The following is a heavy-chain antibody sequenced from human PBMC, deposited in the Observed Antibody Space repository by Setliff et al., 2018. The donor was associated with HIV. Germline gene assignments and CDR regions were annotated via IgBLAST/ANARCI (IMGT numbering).Heavy chain of an antibody. CDR3: ARGYPSSPYYYYMDV. CDR1: GYSFTSYY. CDR2: INPSGGST. D-gene: IGHD5-12*01. J-gene: IGHJ6*03. V-gene: IGHV1-46*01. Sequence: ASVKVSCKASGYSFTSYYIHWVRQAPGQGLEWMGIINPSGGSTSYAQKFQGRVTMTRDMSTSTVYMELSSLRSEDTAVYNCARGYPSSPYYYYMDVRGKGTTVTVSS.